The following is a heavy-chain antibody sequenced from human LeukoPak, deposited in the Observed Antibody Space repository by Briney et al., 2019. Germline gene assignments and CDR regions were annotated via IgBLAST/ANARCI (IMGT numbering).Heavy chain of an antibody. CDR3: ARIEDYGGNSVNY. V-gene: IGHV4-59*01. CDR1: GGSINNYY. D-gene: IGHD4-23*01. Sequence: SETLSLTCTVSGGSINNYYWSWIRQPPGQGLEWIAYIHYSGSTNYNPSLKSRVTISVDTSKNQFSLKLSSVTAADTAVYYCARIEDYGGNSVNYWGQGTLVTVSS. J-gene: IGHJ4*02. CDR2: IHYSGST.